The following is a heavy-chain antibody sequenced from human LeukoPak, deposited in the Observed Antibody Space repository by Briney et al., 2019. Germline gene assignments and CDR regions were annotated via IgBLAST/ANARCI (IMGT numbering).Heavy chain of an antibody. Sequence: ASVKASCKASGYTFTSYYMHWVRQAPGQGLEWMGIINPSGGSTSYAQKFQGRVTMTRDTSTSTVYMELGSLRSEDTAVYYCARSSIEYQLLAYYYYMDVWGKGTTVTVSS. CDR1: GYTFTSYY. D-gene: IGHD2-2*01. CDR3: ARSSIEYQLLAYYYYMDV. J-gene: IGHJ6*03. CDR2: INPSGGST. V-gene: IGHV1-46*03.